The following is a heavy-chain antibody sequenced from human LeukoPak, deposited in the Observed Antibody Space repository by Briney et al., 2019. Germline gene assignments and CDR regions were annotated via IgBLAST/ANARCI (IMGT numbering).Heavy chain of an antibody. CDR3: ARRGGTSEEYDY. CDR1: GYSFTSYW. Sequence: GESLKISCKGFGYSFTSYWIAWVRQMPRKGLEWMAIIYPGDSDTRYSPSFQGQVTISADKSISTAHLQWSSLKASDTAMYYCARRGGTSEEYDYWGQGTLVTVSS. D-gene: IGHD4-23*01. CDR2: IYPGDSDT. J-gene: IGHJ4*02. V-gene: IGHV5-51*01.